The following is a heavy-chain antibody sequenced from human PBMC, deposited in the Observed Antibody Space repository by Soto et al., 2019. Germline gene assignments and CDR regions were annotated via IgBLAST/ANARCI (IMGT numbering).Heavy chain of an antibody. CDR2: ISCGGGNT. CDR3: AKGRSAGTSWFDP. V-gene: IGHV3-33*06. CDR1: GFTFSSYG. D-gene: IGHD6-13*01. Sequence: GGSLRLSCAASGFTFSSYGMHWVRQAPGKGLEWVAAISCGGGNTYYADSVKGRFTISRDNSKSTLYLQMNSLRAEDTAVYYCAKGRSAGTSWFDPWGQGTLVTVSS. J-gene: IGHJ5*02.